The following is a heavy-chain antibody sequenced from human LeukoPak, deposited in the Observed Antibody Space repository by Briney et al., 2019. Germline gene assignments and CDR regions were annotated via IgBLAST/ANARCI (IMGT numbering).Heavy chain of an antibody. J-gene: IGHJ4*02. CDR1: GGSISSYY. Sequence: SETLSLTCTVSGGSISSYYWSWIRQPPGKGLEWIGDIYYSGSTNYNPSLKSRVTISVDTSKNQFSLKLSSVTAADTAVYYCARCWGPFDYWGQGTLVTVSS. D-gene: IGHD3-16*01. CDR3: ARCWGPFDY. V-gene: IGHV4-59*01. CDR2: IYYSGST.